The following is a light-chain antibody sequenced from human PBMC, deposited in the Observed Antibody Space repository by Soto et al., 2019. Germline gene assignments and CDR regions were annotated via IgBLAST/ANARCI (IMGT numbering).Light chain of an antibody. CDR2: AAS. CDR1: QSISTY. CDR3: QQSFTTPWT. Sequence: DIQMTQSPSSLSASEGDRVTITCRASQSISTYLNWYQQKPGKAPKLLIYAASSLQSGVPSRFSGSGSGTDFTITISSMQPEDFATYHCQQSFTTPWTFGQGTKLEIK. J-gene: IGKJ1*01. V-gene: IGKV1-39*01.